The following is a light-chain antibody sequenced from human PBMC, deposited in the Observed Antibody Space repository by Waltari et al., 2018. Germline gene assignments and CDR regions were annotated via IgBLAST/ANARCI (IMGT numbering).Light chain of an antibody. V-gene: IGLV2-14*03. CDR1: SSDVGGYKY. Sequence: QSALTQPASVSGSPGQSITISCTGSSSDVGGYKYVSWYQQQPGKAPKVMIYEVSNRPAGVSQRFSGSKSGNTASLTISGLQAEDEADYYCSSYTSSSTYVFGTGTKVTVL. J-gene: IGLJ1*01. CDR2: EVS. CDR3: SSYTSSSTYV.